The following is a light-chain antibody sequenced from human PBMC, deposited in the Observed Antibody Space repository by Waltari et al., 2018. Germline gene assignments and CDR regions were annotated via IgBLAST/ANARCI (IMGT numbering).Light chain of an antibody. J-gene: IGLJ2*01. CDR2: GKN. Sequence: SSELTQDPAVSVALGQTVRITCQGDSLRSYYASWYQQRPGQAPVLVIYGKNNRPPGIPDRFPGSSSGNTASLTITGAQAEDEADYYCNSRDSSGNHKVVFGGGTKLTVL. V-gene: IGLV3-19*01. CDR1: SLRSYY. CDR3: NSRDSSGNHKVV.